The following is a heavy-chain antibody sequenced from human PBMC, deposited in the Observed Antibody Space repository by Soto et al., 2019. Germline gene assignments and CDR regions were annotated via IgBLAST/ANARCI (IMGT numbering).Heavy chain of an antibody. V-gene: IGHV4-61*03. J-gene: IGHJ4*02. CDR1: GGSVNNRTYY. CDR3: ARTTAVPNTLRSRYYFDY. Sequence: QVQLQESGPGLLKPSETLSLTCSVSGGSVNNRTYYWSWIRQPPGKRLEWIGYVYYSGTTNYNPSLESRVSISVDTSKNHLSLSLSSVTAADTALYYCARTTAVPNTLRSRYYFDYWGQGTLVTVSS. CDR2: VYYSGTT. D-gene: IGHD4-17*01.